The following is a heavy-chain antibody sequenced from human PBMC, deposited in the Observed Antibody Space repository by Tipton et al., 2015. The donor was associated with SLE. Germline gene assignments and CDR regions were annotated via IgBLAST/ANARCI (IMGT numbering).Heavy chain of an antibody. V-gene: IGHV4-31*03. CDR2: IYYSGTS. CDR1: GGSISSYY. CDR3: ARGRVSSTYYRHVNLDF. J-gene: IGHJ4*02. D-gene: IGHD3-22*01. Sequence: TLSLTCTVSGGSISSYYWSWIRQHPGQGLEYIGYIYYSGTSYCIPSLKSRVTISVDTSKNQFSLRLSSVTAADTAVYYCARGRVSSTYYRHVNLDFWGQGTLVTVSS.